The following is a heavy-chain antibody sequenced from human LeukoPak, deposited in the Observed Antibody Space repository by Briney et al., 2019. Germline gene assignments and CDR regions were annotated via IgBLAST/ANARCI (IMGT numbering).Heavy chain of an antibody. J-gene: IGHJ4*02. Sequence: SETLSLTCTVSGGSISSYYWSWIRQPPGKGLEWIGEINHSGSTNYNPSLKSRVTISVDTSKNQFSLKLSSVTAAGTAVYYCARAVAIFGVAIPHYFDYWGQGTLVTVSS. D-gene: IGHD3-3*01. CDR3: ARAVAIFGVAIPHYFDY. CDR2: INHSGST. V-gene: IGHV4-34*01. CDR1: GGSISSYY.